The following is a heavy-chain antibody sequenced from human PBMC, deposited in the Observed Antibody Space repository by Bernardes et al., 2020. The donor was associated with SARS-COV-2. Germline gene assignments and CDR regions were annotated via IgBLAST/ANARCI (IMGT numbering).Heavy chain of an antibody. D-gene: IGHD1-26*01. V-gene: IGHV3-48*02. CDR1: GFTSSSYS. Sequence: GGSLRLSCAASGFTSSSYSMNWVRQAPGKGLEWVSYISPSSSTIYYADSVKGRFTISRDNAKNSLYLQMNSLRDEDTAVYYCARAGSGWRYIMDVWGQGTRVTVSS. CDR2: ISPSSSTI. CDR3: ARAGSGWRYIMDV. J-gene: IGHJ6*02.